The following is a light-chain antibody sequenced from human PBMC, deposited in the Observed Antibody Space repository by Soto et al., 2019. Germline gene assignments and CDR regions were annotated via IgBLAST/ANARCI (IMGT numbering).Light chain of an antibody. J-gene: IGLJ1*01. Sequence: SYELTQPPSVSVAPGKTARITCGGNNIGTKSVHWYQQKPGQAPVLVIYNDSDRPSGIPERFSGSNSGSTATLTISRVEAGDEADYYCQVWDSISDHPNYVFGTGTKVTVL. CDR2: NDS. CDR1: NIGTKS. V-gene: IGLV3-21*04. CDR3: QVWDSISDHPNYV.